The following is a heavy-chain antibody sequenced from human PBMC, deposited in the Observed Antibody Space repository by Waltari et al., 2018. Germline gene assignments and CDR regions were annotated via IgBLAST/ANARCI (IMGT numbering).Heavy chain of an antibody. Sequence: QLQLQESGPGLVKPSETLSLTCTVSGGSISSSSYYWGWIRQPPGKGLEWIGSIYYSGTTQYNPSLNSRVTISVDTSKNQFSLKVNSVTAADTAVYYCASSSVTAIFAYWGQGTLVTVSS. CDR2: IYYSGTT. D-gene: IGHD2-21*02. CDR3: ASSSVTAIFAY. J-gene: IGHJ4*02. V-gene: IGHV4-39*07. CDR1: GGSISSSSYY.